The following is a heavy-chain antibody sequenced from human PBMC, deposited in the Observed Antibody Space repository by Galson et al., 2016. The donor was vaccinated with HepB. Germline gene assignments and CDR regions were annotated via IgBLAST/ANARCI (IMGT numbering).Heavy chain of an antibody. CDR2: ITGSGASS. Sequence: SLRLSCAASGFTFTDYAMNWVRQAPGKGLEWVSTITGSGASSFYSDYVRGRFTISRDNSKNTLYLQMSGLRVEDTAVFYCAKEPYGSGWFGQFDPWGQGTLVSVSS. CDR1: GFTFTDYA. D-gene: IGHD6-19*01. CDR3: AKEPYGSGWFGQFDP. V-gene: IGHV3-23*01. J-gene: IGHJ5*02.